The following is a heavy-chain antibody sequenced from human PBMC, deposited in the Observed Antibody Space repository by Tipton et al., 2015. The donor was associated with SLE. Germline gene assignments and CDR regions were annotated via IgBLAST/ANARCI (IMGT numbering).Heavy chain of an antibody. Sequence: SLRLSYAASGFTFSGSAMHWVRQASGKGLEWVGRIRSKANSYATVYAASVKGRFTISRDDSKNTAYLQMNSLKTEDTAVYYCTRGYYDSSGYSFDYWGQGTLVTVSS. J-gene: IGHJ4*02. CDR2: IRSKANSYAT. CDR3: TRGYYDSSGYSFDY. CDR1: GFTFSGSA. D-gene: IGHD3-22*01. V-gene: IGHV3-73*01.